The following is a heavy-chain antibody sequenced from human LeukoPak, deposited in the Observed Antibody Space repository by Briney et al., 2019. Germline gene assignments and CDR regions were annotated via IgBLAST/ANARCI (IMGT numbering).Heavy chain of an antibody. Sequence: HPGGSLRLSCAASGFTFSSYAMSWVRQAPGKGLEWVSAISISGGSSTYYADSVKGRFTISRANSKNTLYLQMNSLRVEDTAVYYCARGRYYHDSSGYSSFYHWGQGTLVTVSS. CDR1: GFTFSSYA. CDR3: ARGRYYHDSSGYSSFYH. V-gene: IGHV3-23*01. D-gene: IGHD3-22*01. J-gene: IGHJ4*02. CDR2: ISISGGSST.